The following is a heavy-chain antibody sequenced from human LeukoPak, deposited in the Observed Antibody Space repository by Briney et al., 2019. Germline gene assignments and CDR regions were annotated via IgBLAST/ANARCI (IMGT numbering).Heavy chain of an antibody. V-gene: IGHV6-1*01. CDR1: GDSVSTASNA. D-gene: IGHD3-10*01. Sequence: SQTLSLTCAISGDSVSTASNAWYWIRQSPSRGLEWLGRTYYNSKWYTDYAVSVSGRTTINPDTSKNQFSLQLSSVNPEDTAVYYCARLGSGSNYWGQGTLVTVSS. CDR2: TYYNSKWYT. J-gene: IGHJ4*02. CDR3: ARLGSGSNY.